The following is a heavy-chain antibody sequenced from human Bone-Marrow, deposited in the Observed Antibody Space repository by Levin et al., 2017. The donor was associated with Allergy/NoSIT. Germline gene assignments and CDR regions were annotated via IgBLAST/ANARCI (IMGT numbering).Heavy chain of an antibody. CDR1: GFTFSSYG. V-gene: IGHV3-30*18. J-gene: IGHJ4*02. D-gene: IGHD2-8*02. CDR2: ILYDGSHK. Sequence: PGGSLRLSCAASGFTFSSYGMYWVRQAPGKGLEWVADILYDGSHKYYADAVKGRFTISRDNSKNTLYLQMDSLSSEDTAVYYCAKGPLCTGDGCHSAELNWGQGTLVTVSS. CDR3: AKGPLCTGDGCHSAELN.